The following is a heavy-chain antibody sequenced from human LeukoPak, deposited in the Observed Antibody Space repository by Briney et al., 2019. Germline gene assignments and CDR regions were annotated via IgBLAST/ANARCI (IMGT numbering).Heavy chain of an antibody. CDR1: GYAFTSYG. D-gene: IGHD4-23*01. CDR2: ISAYNGDT. CDR3: ARQLRWDQYYFDY. Sequence: ASVKVSCKASGYAFTSYGFSWVRQAPGQGLEWMGWISAYNGDTKYALNLQGRVTMTTDTSTSTAYMELRSLRSDDTAVYYCARQLRWDQYYFDYWGQGTLVTVSS. V-gene: IGHV1-18*01. J-gene: IGHJ4*02.